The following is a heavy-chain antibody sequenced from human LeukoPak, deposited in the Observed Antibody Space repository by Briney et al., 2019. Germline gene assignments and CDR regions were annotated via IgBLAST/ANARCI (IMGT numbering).Heavy chain of an antibody. J-gene: IGHJ3*02. CDR2: INWNGGST. V-gene: IGHV3-20*04. Sequence: PGGSLRLSCAASGLTFDDYGMSWVRQAPGKGLEWVSGINWNGGSTGYADSVKGRFTISRDNAKNSLYLQMNSLRAEDTALYYCARGYGSGSPRENAFDIWGQGTMVTVSS. CDR1: GLTFDDYG. CDR3: ARGYGSGSPRENAFDI. D-gene: IGHD3-10*01.